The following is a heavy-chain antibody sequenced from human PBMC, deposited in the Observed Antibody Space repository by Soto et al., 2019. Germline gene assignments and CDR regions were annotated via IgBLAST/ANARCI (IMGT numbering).Heavy chain of an antibody. CDR3: AKVFTPEQGNYFDS. D-gene: IGHD1-26*01. Sequence: GGSLRLSCAASGFTFSSYAINWVRQAPGKGLEWVSAISVSVDSSHYADSVKGRFTISRDNDKNTVYLEMNSLRAEDTAVYYCAKVFTPEQGNYFDSWGQGTLVTVSS. CDR2: ISVSVDSS. J-gene: IGHJ4*02. CDR1: GFTFSSYA. V-gene: IGHV3-23*01.